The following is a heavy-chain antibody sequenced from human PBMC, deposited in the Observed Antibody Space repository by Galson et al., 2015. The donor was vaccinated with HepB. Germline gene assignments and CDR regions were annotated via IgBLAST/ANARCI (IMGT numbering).Heavy chain of an antibody. V-gene: IGHV3-30-3*01. CDR2: ISYGGSNK. CDR3: AKDRYYDSSGPSDY. CDR1: GFTFSSYA. Sequence: SLRLSCAASGFTFSSYAMHWVRQAPGKGLEWVAVISYGGSNKYYADSVKGRFTISRDNSKNTLYLQMNSLRAEDTAVYYCAKDRYYDSSGPSDYWGQGTLVTVSS. D-gene: IGHD3-22*01. J-gene: IGHJ4*02.